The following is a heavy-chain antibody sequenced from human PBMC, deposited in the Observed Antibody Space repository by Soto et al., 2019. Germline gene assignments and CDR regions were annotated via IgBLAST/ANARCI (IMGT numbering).Heavy chain of an antibody. D-gene: IGHD3-10*01. Sequence: LSLTCTVSGGSISSSSYYWGWIRQPPGKGLEWIGSIYYSGSTYYNPSLKSRVTISVDTSKNQFSLKLSSVTAADTAVYYCASTRITMVRGVTKYYYGMDVWGQGTTVTVSS. CDR1: GGSISSSSYY. J-gene: IGHJ6*02. CDR3: ASTRITMVRGVTKYYYGMDV. V-gene: IGHV4-39*01. CDR2: IYYSGST.